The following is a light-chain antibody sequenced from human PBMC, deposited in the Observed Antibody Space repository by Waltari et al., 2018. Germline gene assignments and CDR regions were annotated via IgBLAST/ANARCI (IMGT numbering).Light chain of an antibody. Sequence: EIVLTQSPGTLSLSPGERATLSCRASQSGSRTLAWYQQKPGQAPRLLIYDASTRATGIPDRFSGSGLGTDFSLTISRLEPEDFAVYYCQKYGTLPATFGQGTTVEIK. CDR3: QKYGTLPAT. CDR1: QSGSRT. J-gene: IGKJ1*01. V-gene: IGKV3-20*01. CDR2: DAS.